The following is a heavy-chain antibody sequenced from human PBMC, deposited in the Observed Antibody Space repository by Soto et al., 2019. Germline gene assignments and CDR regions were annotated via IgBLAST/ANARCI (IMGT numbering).Heavy chain of an antibody. V-gene: IGHV4-31*03. CDR1: GGSISSGGYY. Sequence: SETLSLTCTVSGGSISSGGYYWSWIRQHPGKGLEWIGYIYYSGSTYYNPSLKSRVTISVDTSKNQFSLKLSSVTAADTAVYYCARVRGVVPAATASIYYGMDVWGQGTTVTVSS. CDR2: IYYSGST. D-gene: IGHD2-2*01. J-gene: IGHJ6*02. CDR3: ARVRGVVPAATASIYYGMDV.